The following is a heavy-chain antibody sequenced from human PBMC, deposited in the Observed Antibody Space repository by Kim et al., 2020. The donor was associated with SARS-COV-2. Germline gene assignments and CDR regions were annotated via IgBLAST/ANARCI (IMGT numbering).Heavy chain of an antibody. CDR3: ARDGDAYGDFVS. Sequence: YAQNFRGRVTRTADTSTSTAYMELRSLKSDDTAVYYCARDGDAYGDFVSWGQGTLVTVSS. J-gene: IGHJ5*02. V-gene: IGHV1-18*01. D-gene: IGHD4-17*01.